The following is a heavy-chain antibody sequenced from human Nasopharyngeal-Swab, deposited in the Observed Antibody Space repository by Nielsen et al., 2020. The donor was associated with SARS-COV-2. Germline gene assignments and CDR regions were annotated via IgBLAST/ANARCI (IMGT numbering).Heavy chain of an antibody. V-gene: IGHV4-39*07. CDR1: GGSISSSSYY. CDR3: ARDSSYYDFWSGLGPFDY. J-gene: IGHJ4*02. CDR2: IYYSGST. D-gene: IGHD3-3*01. Sequence: SETLSLTCTVSGGSISSSSYYWGWIRQPPGKGLEWIGSIYYSGSTYYNPSLKSRVTISVDTSKNQFSLKLSSVTAADTAVYYCARDSSYYDFWSGLGPFDYWGQGTLVTVSS.